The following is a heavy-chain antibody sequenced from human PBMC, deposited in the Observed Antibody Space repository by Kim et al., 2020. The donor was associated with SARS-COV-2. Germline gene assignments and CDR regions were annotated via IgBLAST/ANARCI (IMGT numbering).Heavy chain of an antibody. CDR2: ISYDGSNE. Sequence: GGSLRLSCAASGFTFSGYPIHWVRQAPGKGLEWVTFISYDGSNEYYADSVKGRFSISRDNSKNTLYLQMSSLRTEDTAVYYCARGVGYGDTNWFDPWGQGTLVTVSS. V-gene: IGHV3-30*04. CDR1: GFTFSGYP. J-gene: IGHJ5*02. D-gene: IGHD4-17*01. CDR3: ARGVGYGDTNWFDP.